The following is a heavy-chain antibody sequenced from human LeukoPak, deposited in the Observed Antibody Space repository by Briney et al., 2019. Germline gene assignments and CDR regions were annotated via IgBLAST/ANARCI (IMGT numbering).Heavy chain of an antibody. Sequence: GGSLRLSCAASGFTFSNAWMSWVRQAPGKGLEWVGRIKSNTDGGTTDYAAPVKGRFTISRDDSKNTLYLQMNSLKTEDTAVYYRARVGREAVDYWGQGTLVTVSS. D-gene: IGHD1-26*01. CDR2: IKSNTDGGTT. CDR3: ARVGREAVDY. CDR1: GFTFSNAW. J-gene: IGHJ4*02. V-gene: IGHV3-15*01.